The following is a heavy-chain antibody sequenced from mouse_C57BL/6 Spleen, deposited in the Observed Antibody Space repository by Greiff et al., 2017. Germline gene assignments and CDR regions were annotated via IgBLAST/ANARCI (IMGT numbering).Heavy chain of an antibody. CDR2: ILPGSGST. CDR1: GYTFNGYW. CDR3: ASGANADGFSY. Sequence: VQLLQSGAELMKPGASVKLSCKATGYTFNGYWIEWVKQRPGHGLEWIGEILPGSGSTNYNEKFKGKATFTADTSSNTAYMQLSSLTTEDSAIYYCASGANADGFSYWGQGSLVTVS. V-gene: IGHV1-9*01. J-gene: IGHJ3*01. D-gene: IGHD3-1*01.